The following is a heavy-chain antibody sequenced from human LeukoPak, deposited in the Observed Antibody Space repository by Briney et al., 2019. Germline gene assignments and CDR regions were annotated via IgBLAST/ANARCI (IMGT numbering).Heavy chain of an antibody. V-gene: IGHV3-7*01. Sequence: GGSLRLSCAASGFTFSSYWMSWVRQAPGKGLEWVANIKQDGSEKYYVDSVKGRFTISRDNAKNSLCLQMNSLRAEDTAVYYCARGGRSSSWDGDFYYFDYWGQGTLVTVSS. D-gene: IGHD6-13*01. J-gene: IGHJ4*02. CDR1: GFTFSSYW. CDR3: ARGGRSSSWDGDFYYFDY. CDR2: IKQDGSEK.